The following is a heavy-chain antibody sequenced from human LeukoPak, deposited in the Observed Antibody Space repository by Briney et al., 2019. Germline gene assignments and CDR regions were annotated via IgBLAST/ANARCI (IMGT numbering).Heavy chain of an antibody. D-gene: IGHD4-11*01. Sequence: ASVKVSCKASGYTFTSYAMNWVRQAPGQGLEWMGWINTNTGNPTYAQGFTGRFVFSLDTSVSTAYLQISNLKAEDTAVYYCARSYSTHYYYYMDVWGKGTTVTVSS. CDR3: ARSYSTHYYYYMDV. CDR2: INTNTGNP. V-gene: IGHV7-4-1*02. CDR1: GYTFTSYA. J-gene: IGHJ6*03.